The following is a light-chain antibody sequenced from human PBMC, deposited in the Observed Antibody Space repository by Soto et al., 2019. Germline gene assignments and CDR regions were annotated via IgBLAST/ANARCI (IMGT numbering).Light chain of an antibody. CDR1: SSDVVDYNY. J-gene: IGLJ3*02. Sequence: QSALTQPRSVSGSPGQSVTISCTGTSSDVVDYNYVSWYQQHPGKAPKLLIYAVNMRPSGVPDRFSGSKSGNTASLTISGLQAEDEADYSCCSYAGSYTWVFGGGTKLTVL. CDR3: CSYAGSYTWV. V-gene: IGLV2-11*01. CDR2: AVN.